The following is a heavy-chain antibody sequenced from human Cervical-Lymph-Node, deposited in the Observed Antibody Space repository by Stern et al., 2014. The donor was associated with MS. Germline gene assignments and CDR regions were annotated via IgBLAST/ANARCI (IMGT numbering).Heavy chain of an antibody. V-gene: IGHV3-11*01. D-gene: IGHD3-10*01. CDR1: GFTFSDYY. CDR3: ARAAGSKDDF. CDR2: ISSRDGTI. J-gene: IGHJ4*02. Sequence: MQLVESEGGLVKPGGSLRLSCAASGFTFSDYYMNWIRQAPGKGLEWVSYISSRDGTIFYADSVKGRFTISRDNAKKSLYLHMNSLRAEDTAVYYCARAAGSKDDFWGQGTLVTVSS.